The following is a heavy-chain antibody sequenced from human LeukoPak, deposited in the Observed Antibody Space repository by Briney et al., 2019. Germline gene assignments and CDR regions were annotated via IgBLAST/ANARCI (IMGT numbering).Heavy chain of an antibody. J-gene: IGHJ4*02. CDR1: GGSISNYY. Sequence: SETLSLTCTVSGGSISNYYWSWIRQPAGKGLEWIGRIYTSGSTNYNPSLKSRVTMSVDTSKNQFSLKLSSVTAADTAVYYCARQGYCSSTSCYSYIGYWGQGTLVTVSS. CDR3: ARQGYCSSTSCYSYIGY. CDR2: IYTSGST. D-gene: IGHD2-2*01. V-gene: IGHV4-4*07.